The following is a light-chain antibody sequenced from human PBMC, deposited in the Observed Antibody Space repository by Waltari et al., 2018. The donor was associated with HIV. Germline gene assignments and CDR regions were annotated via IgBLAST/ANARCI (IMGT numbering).Light chain of an antibody. Sequence: DIVMPQSPDSLAVFPGDRATINRTSSQSRFLNFNNNNKNYLTWYQQKPGHPPKLLIYWSNARESGVPERVSGGGSGTDFTLTISSLQPDDVAIYFCQQHYSLPWTFGQGTKVEI. CDR2: WSN. J-gene: IGKJ1*01. CDR3: QQHYSLPWT. CDR1: QSRFLNFNNNNKNY. V-gene: IGKV4-1*01.